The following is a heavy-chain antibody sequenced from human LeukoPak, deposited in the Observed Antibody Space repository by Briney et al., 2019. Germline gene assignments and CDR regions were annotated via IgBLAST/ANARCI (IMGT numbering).Heavy chain of an antibody. CDR3: GSQCTGGWCPEF. Sequence: GGSLRLSCPGSGFTSPNHWITWVRQAPGKGLEWVANVRQDGTVRNYVDSVRGRFTISRDIAKNSVYLQMNSLGAEDTAIYYCGSQCTGGWCPEFRGQGTLVTVSS. J-gene: IGHJ4*02. CDR1: GFTSPNHW. CDR2: VRQDGTVR. V-gene: IGHV3-7*01. D-gene: IGHD2-8*02.